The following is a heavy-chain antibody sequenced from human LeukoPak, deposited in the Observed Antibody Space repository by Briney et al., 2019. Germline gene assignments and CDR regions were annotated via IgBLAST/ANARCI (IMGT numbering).Heavy chain of an antibody. V-gene: IGHV4-38-2*02. CDR1: GYSISSGYY. J-gene: IGHJ6*03. CDR3: VRGSLFNGNVDYYYMDV. CDR2: IYHSGST. D-gene: IGHD2-8*01. Sequence: SETLSLTCTVSGYSISSGYYWGWIRQPPGKGLEWIGSIYHSGSTYYNPSLKSRVTISVDTSKNQFSLKLSSVTAADTAVYYCVRGSLFNGNVDYYYMDVWGKGTTVAVSS.